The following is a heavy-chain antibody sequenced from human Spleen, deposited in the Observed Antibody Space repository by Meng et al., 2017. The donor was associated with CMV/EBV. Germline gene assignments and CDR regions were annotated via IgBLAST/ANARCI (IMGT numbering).Heavy chain of an antibody. Sequence: LTCAVYGGSFSGYYWSWIRQPPGKGLEWIGEINHSGSTNYNPSLKSRVTISVDRSKNQFSLKLSSVTAADTAVYYCARVAATRWFDPWGQGTLVTVSS. CDR3: ARVAATRWFDP. J-gene: IGHJ5*02. CDR1: GGSFSGYY. D-gene: IGHD2-15*01. CDR2: INHSGST. V-gene: IGHV4-34*01.